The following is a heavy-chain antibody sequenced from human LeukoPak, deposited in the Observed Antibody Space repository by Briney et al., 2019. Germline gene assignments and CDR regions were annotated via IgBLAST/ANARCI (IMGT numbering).Heavy chain of an antibody. CDR2: IYSSGST. J-gene: IGHJ4*02. CDR1: GGSINSYY. V-gene: IGHV4-4*07. CDR3: ARGGKATVVTM. Sequence: SETLSLTCTVSGGSINSYYWSWIRQPAGKGLEWIGRIYSSGSTNCNPSLKSRVSMSVDTSKNQFSLKLTSVTAADTAVYYCARGGKATVVTMRGQGILVTVSS. D-gene: IGHD4-23*01.